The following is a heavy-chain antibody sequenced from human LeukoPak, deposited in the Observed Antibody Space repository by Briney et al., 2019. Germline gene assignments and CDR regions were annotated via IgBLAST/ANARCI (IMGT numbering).Heavy chain of an antibody. Sequence: GGSLRLSCAASGFTFSSYWMHWVRQAPGKGLVWVSRVNTAGSSTSYADSVKGRFTISRDNAKNSLYLQMNSLRVEDTAVYYCARTPYCTNGVCYNRYYFDYWGQGTLVTVSS. D-gene: IGHD2-8*01. CDR3: ARTPYCTNGVCYNRYYFDY. J-gene: IGHJ4*02. CDR2: VNTAGSST. CDR1: GFTFSSYW. V-gene: IGHV3-74*01.